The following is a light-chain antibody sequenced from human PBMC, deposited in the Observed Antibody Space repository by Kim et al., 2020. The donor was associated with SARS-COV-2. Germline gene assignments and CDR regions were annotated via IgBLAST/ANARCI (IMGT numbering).Light chain of an antibody. CDR2: ANN. CDR3: QSYDSSLSGV. J-gene: IGLJ2*01. Sequence: QPVLTQPPSVSGAPGQRVTISCTESSSNIGAGYDVHWYQQLPGTAPKLLIYANNNRPSGVPDRFSGSKSGTSASLAITGLRAEDEADYYCQSYDSSLSGVFGGGTKLTVL. CDR1: SSNIGAGYD. V-gene: IGLV1-40*01.